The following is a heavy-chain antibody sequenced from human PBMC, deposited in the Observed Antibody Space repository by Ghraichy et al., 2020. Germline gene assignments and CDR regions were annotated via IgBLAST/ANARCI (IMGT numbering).Heavy chain of an antibody. CDR1: GFTFSDYY. V-gene: IGHV3-11*06. J-gene: IGHJ4*02. D-gene: IGHD4-17*01. CDR2: ISGSSTYT. CDR3: ARQTTARGNYFDY. Sequence: GGSLRLSCAASGFTFSDYYMSWIRQAPGKGLEWVSYISGSSTYTNYADSVKRRFTVSRDNAKNSLYLQMNSLRAEDTAVYYCARQTTARGNYFDYWGQGTLVTVSS.